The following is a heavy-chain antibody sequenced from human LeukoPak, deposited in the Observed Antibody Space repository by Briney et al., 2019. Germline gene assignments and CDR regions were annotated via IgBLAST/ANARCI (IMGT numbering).Heavy chain of an antibody. J-gene: IGHJ4*02. Sequence: GGSLRLSCAASGFPFSSYSMNWVRQAPGKGLEWVSYISASGSNIYYLDSVKGRFTVSRDNAMNSLFLQMDRPRAEDTAVYYCARDGRDGYIDYWGQGTLVTVSS. CDR1: GFPFSSYS. CDR2: ISASGSNI. D-gene: IGHD5-24*01. CDR3: ARDGRDGYIDY. V-gene: IGHV3-48*01.